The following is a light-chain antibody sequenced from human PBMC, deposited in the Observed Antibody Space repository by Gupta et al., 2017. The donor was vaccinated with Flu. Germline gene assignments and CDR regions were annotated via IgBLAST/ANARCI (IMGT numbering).Light chain of an antibody. CDR1: SSNIGAGYD. CDR3: QSYDSSLSGRYVV. V-gene: IGLV1-40*01. J-gene: IGLJ2*01. Sequence: QSVLTQPPSVSGAPGQRVTISCTGSSSNIGAGYDVPWYQQLPGTAPKLLIYGNPNRPSGVPDRFSGSKSGTAASLAITGLQAEDEADYYCQSYDSSLSGRYVVFGGGTKLTVL. CDR2: GNP.